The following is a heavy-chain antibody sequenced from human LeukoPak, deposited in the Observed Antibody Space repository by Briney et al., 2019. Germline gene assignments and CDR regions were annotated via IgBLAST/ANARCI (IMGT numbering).Heavy chain of an antibody. CDR1: GGSISSGGYY. J-gene: IGHJ4*02. CDR3: ASHDFWSGFWDY. V-gene: IGHV4-31*03. Sequence: SQTLPLTCTVSGGSISSGGYYSSWIRQHPGKGLEWIGYIYYSGSTYYNPSLKSRVTISVDTSKNQFSLKLSSVTAADTAVYYCASHDFWSGFWDYWGQGTLVTVSS. D-gene: IGHD3-3*01. CDR2: IYYSGST.